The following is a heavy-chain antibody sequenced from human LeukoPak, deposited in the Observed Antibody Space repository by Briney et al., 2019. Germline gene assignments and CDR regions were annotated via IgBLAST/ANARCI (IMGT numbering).Heavy chain of an antibody. V-gene: IGHV1-69*13. CDR2: IIPIFGTA. D-gene: IGHD3-22*01. Sequence: GASVKVSCKASGGTFSSYAISWVRQAPGQGLEWMGGIIPIFGTANYAQKFQGRVTITADESTSTAYMELSSLRSEDTAVYYCARPGGVYYDSSGYIPDAFDIWGQGTMVTVSS. J-gene: IGHJ3*02. CDR1: GGTFSSYA. CDR3: ARPGGVYYDSSGYIPDAFDI.